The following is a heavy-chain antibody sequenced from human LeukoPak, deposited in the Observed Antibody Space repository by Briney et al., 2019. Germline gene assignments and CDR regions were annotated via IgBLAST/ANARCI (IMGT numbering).Heavy chain of an antibody. Sequence: NPSETLSLTCAVYGGSFSGYYWSWIRQPPGKGLEWIGEINHSGSTNYNPSLKSRVTISVDTSKNQFSLKLSSVTAADTAVYYCARLSGSYWDFDYWGQGTLVAVSS. D-gene: IGHD1-26*01. J-gene: IGHJ4*02. CDR3: ARLSGSYWDFDY. CDR1: GGSFSGYY. CDR2: INHSGST. V-gene: IGHV4-34*01.